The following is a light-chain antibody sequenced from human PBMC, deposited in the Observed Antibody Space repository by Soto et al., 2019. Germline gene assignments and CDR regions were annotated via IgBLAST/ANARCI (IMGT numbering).Light chain of an antibody. CDR2: SND. V-gene: IGLV1-44*01. CDR3: ATWDDSVYCPV. J-gene: IGLJ2*01. Sequence: QSVLTQPPSASGTPGQRVTISCSGRSSNIGANPVNWYQQLPGMAPTVLIYSNDQRPSGVPDRFSGSKSGTSASLAISRLQSEDEADYYCATWDDSVYCPVFGGGTKLTVL. CDR1: SSNIGANP.